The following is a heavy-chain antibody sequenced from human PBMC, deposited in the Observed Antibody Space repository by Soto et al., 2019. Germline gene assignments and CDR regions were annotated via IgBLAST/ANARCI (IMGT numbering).Heavy chain of an antibody. CDR1: GYSFTSYW. CDR2: IDPSDSYT. D-gene: IGHD2-21*01. J-gene: IGHJ6*02. V-gene: IGHV5-10-1*01. CDR3: ARHYSPRYYYGMDV. Sequence: GESLKISCKGSGYSFTSYWISWVRQMPGKGLEWMGRIDPSDSYTNYSPSFQGHVTISADKSISTAYLQWGSLKASDTAMYYCARHYSPRYYYGMDVWGQGTTVTVSS.